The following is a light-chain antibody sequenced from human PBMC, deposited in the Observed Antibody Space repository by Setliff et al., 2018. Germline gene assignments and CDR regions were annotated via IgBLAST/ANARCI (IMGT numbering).Light chain of an antibody. CDR1: SSNIGAGYD. Sequence: QSVLTQPPSVSGAPGQRVTISCTGSSSNIGAGYDVNWYQQLPGTAPKLLIYSNNQRPSGVPDRFSGSKSGTSASLAISGLQSEDEADYYCAAWDDSLNGPVFGGGTK. CDR2: SNN. V-gene: IGLV1-44*01. CDR3: AAWDDSLNGPV. J-gene: IGLJ3*02.